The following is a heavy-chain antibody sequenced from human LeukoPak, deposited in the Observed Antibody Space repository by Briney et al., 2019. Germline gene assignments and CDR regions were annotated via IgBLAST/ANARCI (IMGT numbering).Heavy chain of an antibody. Sequence: SETLSLTCTVSGGSISSYYWSWIRQPPGKGLEWIGYIYYSGSTNYNPSLKSRVTISLDTSKNQFSLKLSSVTAADTAVYYCVRGNVKHYHSVADEYYYYMDVWGKGTAVIVTS. CDR1: GGSISSYY. J-gene: IGHJ6*03. D-gene: IGHD2/OR15-2a*01. V-gene: IGHV4-59*12. CDR3: VRGNVKHYHSVADEYYYYMDV. CDR2: IYYSGST.